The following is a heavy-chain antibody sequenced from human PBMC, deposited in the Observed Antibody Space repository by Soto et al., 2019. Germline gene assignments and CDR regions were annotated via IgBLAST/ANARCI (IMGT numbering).Heavy chain of an antibody. V-gene: IGHV1-69*02. J-gene: IGHJ3*02. Sequence: QVQLVQSGAEVKKPGSSVKVSCKASGGTFSSYTISWVRQAPGQGLEWMGRIIPILGIANYAQKFQGRVTTAADKSTSTAYMELSSLRSEDTAVDYCASLPVAYVAFDIWGQGTMVTVSS. D-gene: IGHD6-19*01. CDR1: GGTFSSYT. CDR3: ASLPVAYVAFDI. CDR2: IIPILGIA.